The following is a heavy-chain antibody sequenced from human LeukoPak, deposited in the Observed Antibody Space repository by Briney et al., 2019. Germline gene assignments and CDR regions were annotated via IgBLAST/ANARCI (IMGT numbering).Heavy chain of an antibody. Sequence: GGSLRLSCAASGFTFSSYAMSWVRQAPGKGLEWVSAISGSGGSTYYADSVKGRFTISRDNSKNTLYLQMSSLRAEDTAVYYCAKDPIVAVAGTPFDYWGLGTLVTVSS. CDR2: ISGSGGST. CDR3: AKDPIVAVAGTPFDY. CDR1: GFTFSSYA. V-gene: IGHV3-23*01. J-gene: IGHJ4*02. D-gene: IGHD6-19*01.